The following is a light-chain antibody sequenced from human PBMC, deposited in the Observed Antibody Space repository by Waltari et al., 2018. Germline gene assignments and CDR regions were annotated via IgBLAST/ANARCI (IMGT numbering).Light chain of an antibody. Sequence: QSVLTQPPSASGTPGQRVTFSCYGSSSTIGSNTVDWYQQLPGPAPKLLIYSNNQRPSGVPARFSGSKSGISASLAISGLQSEDEADYYCAAWDDSLNGVVFGGGTKLTVL. J-gene: IGLJ2*01. CDR3: AAWDDSLNGVV. V-gene: IGLV1-44*01. CDR1: SSTIGSNT. CDR2: SNN.